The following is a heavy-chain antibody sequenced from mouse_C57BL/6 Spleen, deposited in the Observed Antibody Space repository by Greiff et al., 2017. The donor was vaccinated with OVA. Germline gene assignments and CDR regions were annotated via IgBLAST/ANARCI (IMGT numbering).Heavy chain of an antibody. V-gene: IGHV1-69*01. CDR2: IDPSDSYT. CDR3: AIWVLWEDYGAWFAY. Sequence: QVQLQQPGAELVMPGASVKLSCKASGYTFTSYWMHWVKQRPGQGLEWIGEIDPSDSYTNYNQKFKGKSTLTVDDSSSTAYMQLSSLTSEDSAAYYCAIWVLWEDYGAWFAYWGQGTLVTVSS. CDR1: GYTFTSYW. D-gene: IGHD1-1*02. J-gene: IGHJ3*01.